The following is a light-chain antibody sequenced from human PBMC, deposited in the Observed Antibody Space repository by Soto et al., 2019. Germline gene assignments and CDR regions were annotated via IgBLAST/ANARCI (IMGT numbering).Light chain of an antibody. V-gene: IGKV1-13*02. CDR1: QGISSA. CDR3: QQSGT. J-gene: IGKJ2*01. Sequence: AIQLTQSPSSLSASVGDRVTITCRASQGISSALDWYQQKPGKAPKLLIYDASSLESGVPSRFSGSGSGTEFTLTISSLQPEDFATYYCQQSGTFGQGTKLEIK. CDR2: DAS.